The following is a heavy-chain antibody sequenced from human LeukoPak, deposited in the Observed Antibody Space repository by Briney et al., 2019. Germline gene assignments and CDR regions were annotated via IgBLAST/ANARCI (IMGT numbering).Heavy chain of an antibody. CDR1: GYTFTSYG. CDR2: ISAYNGNT. Sequence: ASVKVSCKASGYTFTSYGISWVRQAPGQGLEWMGWISAYNGNTNYAQKLQGRVTMTTDTSTSTAYMELRSLRSDDTAVYYCARDQRGYCSSTSCSTPFDPWGQGTLVTASS. D-gene: IGHD2-2*01. J-gene: IGHJ5*02. V-gene: IGHV1-18*01. CDR3: ARDQRGYCSSTSCSTPFDP.